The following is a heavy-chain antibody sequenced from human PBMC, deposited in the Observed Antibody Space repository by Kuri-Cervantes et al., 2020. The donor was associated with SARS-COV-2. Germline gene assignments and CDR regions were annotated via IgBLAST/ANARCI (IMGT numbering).Heavy chain of an antibody. J-gene: IGHJ6*02. Sequence: GESLKISCTASGFTSGDYAMSWVRQAPGKGLEWVGFIRSKAYGGTTEYAASVKGRFTISRDDSKSIAYLQMNSLKTEDTAVYYCTRDIYYALLGYYYGMDVWGQGTTVTVSS. CDR3: TRDIYYALLGYYYGMDV. V-gene: IGHV3-49*04. CDR1: GFTSGDYA. D-gene: IGHD3-10*01. CDR2: IRSKAYGGTT.